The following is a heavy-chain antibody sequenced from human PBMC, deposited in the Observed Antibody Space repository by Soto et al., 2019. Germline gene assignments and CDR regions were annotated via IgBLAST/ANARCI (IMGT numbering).Heavy chain of an antibody. CDR1: GYTFSTSW. J-gene: IGHJ4*02. Sequence: EVQLVESGGGLVQPGGSLRLSCAASGYTFSTSWMNWVRQAPGKGLEWVAGIKEDGSEKYYVDSVKGRFTISKDNAENSLELHMNRLRVEHTAVYYCVRDRGYNAFDYWGLGTLVTVSS. D-gene: IGHD5-18*01. CDR3: VRDRGYNAFDY. V-gene: IGHV3-7*01. CDR2: IKEDGSEK.